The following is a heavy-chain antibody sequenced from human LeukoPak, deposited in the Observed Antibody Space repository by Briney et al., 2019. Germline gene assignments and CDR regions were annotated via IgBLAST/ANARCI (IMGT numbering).Heavy chain of an antibody. CDR1: GFTFSSYA. CDR2: ISGNGGST. V-gene: IGHV3-23*01. J-gene: IGHJ6*03. D-gene: IGHD6-19*01. Sequence: PGGSLRLSCAASGFTFSSYAMSWVRQAPGKGLEWVSAISGNGGSTYYADPVKGRFTISRDNSKNTLYLQMNSLRAEDTAVYYCAKDSPIAVAPLAYYYYYMDVWGKGTTVTVSS. CDR3: AKDSPIAVAPLAYYYYYMDV.